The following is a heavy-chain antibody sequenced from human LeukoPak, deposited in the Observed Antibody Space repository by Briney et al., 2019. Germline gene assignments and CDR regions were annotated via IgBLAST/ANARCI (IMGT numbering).Heavy chain of an antibody. Sequence: GGSLRLSCAASGFTFSTFAMIWVRQPPGEGLEWVSSITGSTYSTYYADSVRGRFTISRDNSKNTLYLQMNSLRAEDTAVYYCAKDQLNRFCSGGSCSVTHDYWGQGTLVTVSS. J-gene: IGHJ4*02. D-gene: IGHD2-15*01. CDR1: GFTFSTFA. CDR3: AKDQLNRFCSGGSCSVTHDY. CDR2: ITGSTYST. V-gene: IGHV3-23*01.